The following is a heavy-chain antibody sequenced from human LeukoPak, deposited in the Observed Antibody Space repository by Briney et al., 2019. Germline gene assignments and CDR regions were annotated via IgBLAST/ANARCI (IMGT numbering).Heavy chain of an antibody. Sequence: GESLKISCKGSGYSFTSYWIGWVRQMPGKGLEWMGIIYPGDSDTRYSPSFQGQVTISADKSISTAYLQWSSLKASDTAMYYCARHSRCSSASCYLDYWGQGTLVTVSS. CDR1: GYSFTSYW. CDR3: ARHSRCSSASCYLDY. D-gene: IGHD2-2*01. V-gene: IGHV5-51*01. CDR2: IYPGDSDT. J-gene: IGHJ4*02.